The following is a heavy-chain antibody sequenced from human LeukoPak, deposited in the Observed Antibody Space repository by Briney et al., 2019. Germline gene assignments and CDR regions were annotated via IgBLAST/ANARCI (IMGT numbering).Heavy chain of an antibody. J-gene: IGHJ4*02. V-gene: IGHV3-48*01. CDR3: ARGFSTAAPPVE. Sequence: PGGSLRLSCAASGFTFSSYSMNWVRQAPGKGLEWLSYISSGSSTKYYADSVKGRFTISRDNAKYSLYLQMNSLRAEDTAVYYCARGFSTAAPPVEWGQGTLVTVSS. CDR1: GFTFSSYS. CDR2: ISSGSSTK. D-gene: IGHD2-2*01.